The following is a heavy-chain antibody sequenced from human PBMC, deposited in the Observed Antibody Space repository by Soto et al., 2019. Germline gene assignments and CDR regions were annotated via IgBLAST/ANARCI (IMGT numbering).Heavy chain of an antibody. V-gene: IGHV3-23*01. J-gene: IGHJ3*01. CDR3: ASWLLREHAYDV. CDR2: VYDVDGT. Sequence: EVQLLESGGGLIQPGGSLRLSCAASGFMFSSYAMSWVRQAPGKGLEWVSGVYDVDGTYYADSVKGRFTISRDTSKTIVFLEMNDLRPDDTAVYYCASWLLREHAYDVWGLGTTVTVSS. D-gene: IGHD1-26*01. CDR1: GFMFSSYA.